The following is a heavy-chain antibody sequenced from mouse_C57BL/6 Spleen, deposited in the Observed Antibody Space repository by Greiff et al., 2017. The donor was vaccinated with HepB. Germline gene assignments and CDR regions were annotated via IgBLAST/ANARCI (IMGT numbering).Heavy chain of an antibody. CDR2: INPYNGGT. CDR1: GYTFTDYY. V-gene: IGHV1-19*01. CDR3: ARPFTTVVARAMDY. J-gene: IGHJ4*01. D-gene: IGHD1-1*01. Sequence: VQLQQSGPVLVKPGASVKMSCKASGYTFTDYYMNWVKQSHGKSLEWIGVINPYNGGTSYNQKFKGKATLTVDKSSSTAYMELNSLTSEDSAVYYCARPFTTVVARAMDYWGQGTSVTVSS.